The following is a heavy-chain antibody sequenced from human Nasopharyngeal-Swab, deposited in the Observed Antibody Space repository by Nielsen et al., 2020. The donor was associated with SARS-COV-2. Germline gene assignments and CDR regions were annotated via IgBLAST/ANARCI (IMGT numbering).Heavy chain of an antibody. Sequence: VRQPPGTGLERIGEINHSGSTNYNPSLKSRVTISVDTSKNQFSLKLSSVTAADTAVYYCARAIFGVVIIFNYYYMDIWGKGTTVTVSS. CDR2: INHSGST. CDR3: ARAIFGVVIIFNYYYMDI. J-gene: IGHJ6*03. V-gene: IGHV4-34*01. D-gene: IGHD3-3*01.